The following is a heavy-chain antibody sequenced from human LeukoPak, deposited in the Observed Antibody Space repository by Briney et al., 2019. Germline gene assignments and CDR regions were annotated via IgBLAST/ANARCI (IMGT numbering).Heavy chain of an antibody. Sequence: SQTLSLTCTVSGDSISSGSYYWSWLRQPAGERLEWIGRIYTSGRTNYNPSLKRRVTISVDTPKHQSSLQLSSVTAPDTPVSYGARDREFSGWYGNDAFDIWGQGTMVTVSS. CDR3: ARDREFSGWYGNDAFDI. J-gene: IGHJ3*02. V-gene: IGHV4-61*02. CDR2: IYTSGRT. CDR1: GDSISSGSYY. D-gene: IGHD6-19*01.